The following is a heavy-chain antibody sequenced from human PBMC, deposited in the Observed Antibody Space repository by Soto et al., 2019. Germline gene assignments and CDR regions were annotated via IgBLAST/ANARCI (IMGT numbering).Heavy chain of an antibody. CDR1: GYRFTSRW. V-gene: IGHV5-10-1*01. D-gene: IGHD3-3*01. Sequence: PGEPLKISCEASGYRFTSRWIMWVRQLPGKGLEWVGKIDPTDSEARYSPSLQGHVRFSVDTSNNTAFLQWNGLKASDTAIYYCATSTLFGVVDTFNVCGQGKMVTV. J-gene: IGHJ3*01. CDR2: IDPTDSEA. CDR3: ATSTLFGVVDTFNV.